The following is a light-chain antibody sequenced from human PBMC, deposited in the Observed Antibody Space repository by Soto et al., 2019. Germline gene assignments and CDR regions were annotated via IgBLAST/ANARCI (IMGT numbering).Light chain of an antibody. Sequence: EIVMTQSPATLSVSPGERATLSCRASQSVSSNLAWYQQKPGQAPRLLIYGASTRAPGIPARFSGSGSGTEFNLTITSLQSEDFALYYCQQYNNWPRTFGQGTKV. CDR1: QSVSSN. CDR2: GAS. V-gene: IGKV3-15*01. CDR3: QQYNNWPRT. J-gene: IGKJ1*01.